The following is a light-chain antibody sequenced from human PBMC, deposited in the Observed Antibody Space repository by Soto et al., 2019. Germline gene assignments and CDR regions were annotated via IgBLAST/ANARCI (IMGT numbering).Light chain of an antibody. CDR2: DAS. Sequence: EIVLTQSPGTLSLSPGERATLSCRASQSVSSNHLAWYQQKLAQAPRLLIYDASSRATGIPDRFSGSGSGTGFTLTISRLEPGDFAVYYCQQYGSSPGTFGQGT. V-gene: IGKV3-20*01. CDR3: QQYGSSPGT. CDR1: QSVSSNH. J-gene: IGKJ1*01.